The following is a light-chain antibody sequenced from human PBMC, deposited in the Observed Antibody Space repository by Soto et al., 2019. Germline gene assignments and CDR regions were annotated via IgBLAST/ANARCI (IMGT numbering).Light chain of an antibody. J-gene: IGLJ2*01. CDR1: SGHSSYA. CDR2: LNSDGSH. CDR3: QTWGTGIHVV. V-gene: IGLV4-69*02. Sequence: QPVLTQSPSASASLGASVKLTCTLSSGHSSYAIAWHQQQPERGPRYLMRLNSDGSHSKGDGIPDRFSGSSSGAERYLTISSLKSEVEAGYYCQTWGTGIHVVFGGGTKLTVL.